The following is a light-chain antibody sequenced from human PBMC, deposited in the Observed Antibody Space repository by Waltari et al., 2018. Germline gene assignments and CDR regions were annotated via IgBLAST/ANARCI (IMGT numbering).Light chain of an antibody. V-gene: IGLV2-23*02. CDR1: SSDVGGYNY. Sequence: QSALTHPASVSGSPGQSITISCTGTSSDVGGYNYVSWYQQHPGKAPKLMIYDVSRRPSGVSNRFSGSKSGNTASLTISGLQAEDEADYYCCSYAGSSTFVVFGGGTKLTVL. CDR3: CSYAGSSTFVV. J-gene: IGLJ2*01. CDR2: DVS.